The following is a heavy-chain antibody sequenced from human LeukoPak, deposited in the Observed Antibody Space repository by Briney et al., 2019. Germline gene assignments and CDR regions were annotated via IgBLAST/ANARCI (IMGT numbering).Heavy chain of an antibody. CDR1: GFTFSSYS. D-gene: IGHD1-26*01. V-gene: IGHV3-21*01. J-gene: IGHJ4*02. CDR2: ISSSSSYI. CDR3: ARDKISGSYQFDY. Sequence: GGSLRLSCAASGFTFSSYSMNWVRQAPGKGLEWVSSISSSSSYIYYADSVKGRFTISRDNAKNSLYLQMNSLRAEDAAVYYCARDKISGSYQFDYWGQGTLVTVSS.